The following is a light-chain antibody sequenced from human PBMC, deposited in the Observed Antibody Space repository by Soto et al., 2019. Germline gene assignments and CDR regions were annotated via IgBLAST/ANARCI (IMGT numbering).Light chain of an antibody. CDR2: GAS. Sequence: EIVMTQPPATLYVSPGERPTLSCRASQSVSSNLAWYQQKPGQAPRLLIYGASSRATGIPDRFSGSGSGTDFTLTISRLEPEDFAVYYCQQYGSSPRTFGQGTKVDI. CDR1: QSVSSN. J-gene: IGKJ1*01. V-gene: IGKV3-20*01. CDR3: QQYGSSPRT.